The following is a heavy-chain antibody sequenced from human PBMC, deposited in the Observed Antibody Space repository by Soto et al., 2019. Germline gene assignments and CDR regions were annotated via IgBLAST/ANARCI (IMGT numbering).Heavy chain of an antibody. Sequence: PGGSLRLSCAASGLTFSSYAMSWVRQAPGKGLEWVSVISSRGGSTYYADSVKGRFTISRDNSKNTLYLQMNSLRAEDTAVYYCAKDLPDPGYYWGQGTLVTVSS. J-gene: IGHJ4*02. CDR1: GLTFSSYA. CDR3: AKDLPDPGYY. CDR2: ISSRGGST. V-gene: IGHV3-23*01.